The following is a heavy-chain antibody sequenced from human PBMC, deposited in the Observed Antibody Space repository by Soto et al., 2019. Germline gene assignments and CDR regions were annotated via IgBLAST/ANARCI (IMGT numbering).Heavy chain of an antibody. Sequence: QVQLVQSGGEVKKPGASVKVSCKASGYTFSNYAISWVRQAPGQGLEWMGWITAHNGNTKYAQKFQARVTMTTDTSTSTASMERRSLTSDDTAVYYCARDAPYDDFWSGVMELYYYGMDVW. CDR2: ITAHNGNT. D-gene: IGHD3-3*01. V-gene: IGHV1-18*01. J-gene: IGHJ6*01. CDR1: GYTFSNYA. CDR3: ARDAPYDDFWSGVMELYYYGMDV.